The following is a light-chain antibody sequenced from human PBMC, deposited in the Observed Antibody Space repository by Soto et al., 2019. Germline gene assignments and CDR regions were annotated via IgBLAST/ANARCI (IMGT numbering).Light chain of an antibody. CDR1: QTISSW. CDR2: KAS. CDR3: QQYNNYSA. Sequence: DIQITQSPSTLSGSVGDRVTITCRASQTISSWLAWYQQKPGKAPKLLIYKASTLKSGVPSRLSGSGSGTEFTLTIRSLKPDDFATYYCQQYNNYSAFGQGTKVDIK. J-gene: IGKJ1*01. V-gene: IGKV1-5*03.